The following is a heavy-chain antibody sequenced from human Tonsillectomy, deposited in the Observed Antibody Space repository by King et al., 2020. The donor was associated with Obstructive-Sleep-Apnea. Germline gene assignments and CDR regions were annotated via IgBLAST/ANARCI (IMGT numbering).Heavy chain of an antibody. V-gene: IGHV4-4*02. J-gene: IGHJ3*02. CDR3: ARGRPGYYDSSGYYSDAFDI. Sequence: QLQESGPGLVKPSGTLSLTCAVSGGAISSSNWWSWVRQPPGKGLEWIGEIYHSGSTNYNPSLKSQVTISVDKSKNQFSLKLSSVTAADTAVYYCARGRPGYYDSSGYYSDAFDIWGQGTMVTVSS. CDR2: IYHSGST. CDR1: GGAISSSNW. D-gene: IGHD3-22*01.